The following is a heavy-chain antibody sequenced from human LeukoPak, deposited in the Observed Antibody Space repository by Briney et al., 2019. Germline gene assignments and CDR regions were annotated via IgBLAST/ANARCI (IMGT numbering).Heavy chain of an antibody. CDR1: GFTFSSYG. Sequence: GGSLRLSCAASGFTFSSYGMHWVRHAPGKGLERVAVIWYDGSHKYYADSVKGRFTISRDNSKNTLHLQMNSLRAEDTAVYYCARDLLLWFGELSGDSDYWGQGTLVTVSS. J-gene: IGHJ4*02. CDR2: IWYDGSHK. CDR3: ARDLLLWFGELSGDSDY. D-gene: IGHD3-10*01. V-gene: IGHV3-33*01.